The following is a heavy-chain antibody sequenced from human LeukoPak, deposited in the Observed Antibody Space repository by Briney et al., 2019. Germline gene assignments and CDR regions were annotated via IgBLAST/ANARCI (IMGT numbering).Heavy chain of an antibody. J-gene: IGHJ4*02. V-gene: IGHV1-18*01. CDR1: GYAFTSYG. Sequence: GASVKVSCKASGYAFTSYGITWARQAPGQGLEWMGWISTYNGNTYYAEKFQGRVTMTTDTSTTTAYMELSSLRSEDTAVYYCARDPQSIAVAGWIDYWGQGTLVTVSS. CDR3: ARDPQSIAVAGWIDY. CDR2: ISTYNGNT. D-gene: IGHD6-19*01.